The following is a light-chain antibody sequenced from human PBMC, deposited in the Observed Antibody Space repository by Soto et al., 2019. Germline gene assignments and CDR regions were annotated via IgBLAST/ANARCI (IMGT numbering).Light chain of an antibody. CDR1: QGISSW. Sequence: DIHMTQSPSTLSASVGDRVTITCRASQGISSWLAWYQQKPGKAPKLLIYKASSLESGVPSRFSGSGSGTEFTLTISNLQPDDFAAYYCQQYNSHSWTFGQGTKVEIK. CDR2: KAS. V-gene: IGKV1-5*03. J-gene: IGKJ1*01. CDR3: QQYNSHSWT.